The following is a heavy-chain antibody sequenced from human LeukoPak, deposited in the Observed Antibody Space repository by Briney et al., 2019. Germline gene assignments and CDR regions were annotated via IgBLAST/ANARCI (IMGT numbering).Heavy chain of an antibody. CDR2: INPNSGGT. CDR3: ARSVYSSSWYDY. J-gene: IGHJ4*02. V-gene: IGHV1-2*02. D-gene: IGHD6-13*01. CDR1: GYTFTGYY. Sequence: ASVKVSCKASGYTFTGYYMHWVRQAPGQGLEWMGWINPNSGGTNYAQKFQGRVTMTRDTSISTAYMELSRLRSDGTAVYYCARSVYSSSWYDYWGQGTLVTVSS.